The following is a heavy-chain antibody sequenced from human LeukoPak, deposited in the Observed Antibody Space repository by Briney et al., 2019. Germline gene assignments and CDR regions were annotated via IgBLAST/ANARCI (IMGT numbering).Heavy chain of an antibody. J-gene: IGHJ3*02. V-gene: IGHV3-53*01. CDR1: GFTFSSYA. CDR3: ARRSGIAVAGDDAFDI. Sequence: GGSLRLSCAASGFTFSSYAMSWVRQAPGKGLEWVSVIYSGGSTYYADSVEGRFTISRDNSKNTLYLQMNSLRAEDTAVYYCARRSGIAVAGDDAFDIWGQGTMVTVSS. CDR2: IYSGGST. D-gene: IGHD6-19*01.